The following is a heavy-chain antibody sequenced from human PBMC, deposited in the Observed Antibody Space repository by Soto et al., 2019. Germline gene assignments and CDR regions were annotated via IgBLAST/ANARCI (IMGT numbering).Heavy chain of an antibody. CDR2: ISYDGSNK. D-gene: IGHD3-22*01. J-gene: IGHJ3*02. CDR1: GFTFSSYG. CDR3: AKDNKDYYDSSGVDI. Sequence: ESGGGVVQPGRSLRLSCAASGFTFSSYGMHWVRQAPGKGLEWVAVISYDGSNKYYADSVKGRFTISRDNSKNTLYLQMNSLRAEDTAVYYCAKDNKDYYDSSGVDIWGQGTMVTVSS. V-gene: IGHV3-30*18.